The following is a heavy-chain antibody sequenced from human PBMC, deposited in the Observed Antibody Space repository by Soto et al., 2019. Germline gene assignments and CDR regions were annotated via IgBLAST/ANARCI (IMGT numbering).Heavy chain of an antibody. CDR1: GYSFTSYW. Sequence: PGESLKISCKGSGYSFTSYWIGWVRQMPGKGLEWMGIIYPGDSDTRYSPSFQGQVTISADKSISTAYLQWSSLKASDTAMYYCATSITGTTLFGTDAFDIWGQGTMVTVSS. CDR2: IYPGDSDT. J-gene: IGHJ3*02. CDR3: ATSITGTTLFGTDAFDI. V-gene: IGHV5-51*01. D-gene: IGHD1-20*01.